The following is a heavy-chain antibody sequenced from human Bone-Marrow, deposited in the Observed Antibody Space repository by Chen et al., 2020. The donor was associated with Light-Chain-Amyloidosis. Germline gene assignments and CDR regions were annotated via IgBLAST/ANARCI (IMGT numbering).Heavy chain of an antibody. J-gene: IGHJ4*02. Sequence: LKISCKGSGYTFPNYWIGWVRQMPGKGLEWMGVIYPDDXXXXXXPSFEGQVTIXXXXXXXXXXXXXXXXXXXXXXXYYCARRRDGYNFDYWGQGTLVTVSS. CDR1: GYTFPNYW. V-gene: IGHV5-51*01. CDR3: ARRRDGYNFDY. D-gene: IGHD2-21*01. CDR2: IYPDDXXX.